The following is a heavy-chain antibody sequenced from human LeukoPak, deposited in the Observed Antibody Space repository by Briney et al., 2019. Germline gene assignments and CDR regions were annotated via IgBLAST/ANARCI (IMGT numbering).Heavy chain of an antibody. CDR1: GASISSTGYY. D-gene: IGHD2-15*01. J-gene: IGHJ4*02. Sequence: SETLSLTCTVSGASISSTGYYWGWIRQSPGKRLEWIVSLFNSGFTYYSPSIKSRVSTSVDTSNNHFSLRLTSLTAADTAIYYCARHRVASAYSSFDYWGQGTLVTVSS. CDR3: ARHRVASAYSSFDY. V-gene: IGHV4-39*01. CDR2: LFNSGFT.